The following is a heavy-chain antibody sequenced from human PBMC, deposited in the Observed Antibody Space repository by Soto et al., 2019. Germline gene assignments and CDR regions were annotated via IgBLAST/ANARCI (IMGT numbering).Heavy chain of an antibody. CDR1: GFTFSSYA. Sequence: QVQLVESGGGVVQPGRSLRLSCAASGFTFSSYAMHWVRQAPGKGLEWVAVISYDGSNKYYADSVKGRFTISRDNSKNTLYLQMNSLRAEDTAVYYCARDLGPRTFDYWGQGTLVTVSS. CDR3: ARDLGPRTFDY. D-gene: IGHD3-16*01. CDR2: ISYDGSNK. J-gene: IGHJ4*02. V-gene: IGHV3-30-3*01.